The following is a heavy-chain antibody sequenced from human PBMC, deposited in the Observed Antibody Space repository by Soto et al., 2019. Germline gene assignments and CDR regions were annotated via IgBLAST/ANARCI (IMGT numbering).Heavy chain of an antibody. CDR2: INPSGGST. Sequence: ASVKVSCKASGYSFTSYYMHWVRQAPGQGLEWMGIINPSGGSTSYAQKFQGRVTMTRDTSTSTVYMELSSLRSEDTAVYYCARLPLSYDYGDYYGMDVWGQGTTVTVSS. J-gene: IGHJ6*02. V-gene: IGHV1-46*01. D-gene: IGHD4-17*01. CDR3: ARLPLSYDYGDYYGMDV. CDR1: GYSFTSYY.